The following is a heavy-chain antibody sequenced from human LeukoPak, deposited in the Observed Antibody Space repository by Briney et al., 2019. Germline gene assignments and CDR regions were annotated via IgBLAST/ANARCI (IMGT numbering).Heavy chain of an antibody. J-gene: IGHJ4*02. V-gene: IGHV3-21*01. Sequence: PGGSLRLSCAASGFTFSSYSMNWVRQAPGKGLEWVSSISSSSSYIYYADSVKGRFTISRDNAKSSLYLQMNSLRAEDTAVYYCARDDTTFGVVITLLDYWGQGTLVTVSS. CDR2: ISSSSSYI. CDR1: GFTFSSYS. CDR3: ARDDTTFGVVITLLDY. D-gene: IGHD3-3*01.